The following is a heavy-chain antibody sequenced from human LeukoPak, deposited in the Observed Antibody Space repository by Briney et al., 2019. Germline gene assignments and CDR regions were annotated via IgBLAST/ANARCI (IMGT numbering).Heavy chain of an antibody. V-gene: IGHV3-30*03. CDR1: GFTFRSYG. D-gene: IGHD2-2*01. CDR2: ISYDGSNK. J-gene: IGHJ5*02. CDR3: ARGHCSTSCYEYNWFDP. Sequence: GGSLRLSCAASGFTFRSYGMHWVRQAPGKGLEWVAIISYDGSNKYYADSVKGRFTISRDNSKNTLYLQVNSLRAEDTAVYYCARGHCSTSCYEYNWFDPWGQGTLVTVSS.